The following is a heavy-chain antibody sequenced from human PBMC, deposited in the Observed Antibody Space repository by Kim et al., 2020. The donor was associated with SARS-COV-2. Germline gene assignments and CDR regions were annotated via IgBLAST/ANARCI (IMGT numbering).Heavy chain of an antibody. CDR2: ISYDGSNI. V-gene: IGHV3-30*04. Sequence: GGSLRLSCAASGFTFRTYAFHWVRQAPGKGLEWVGVISYDGSNIDYADSLKGRFTISRDNSKNTLYLQMNSVRPEDTAVYHCARDEYSGDYYLAHWGQRT. D-gene: IGHD1-26*01. CDR1: GFTFRTYA. J-gene: IGHJ4*02. CDR3: ARDEYSGDYYLAH.